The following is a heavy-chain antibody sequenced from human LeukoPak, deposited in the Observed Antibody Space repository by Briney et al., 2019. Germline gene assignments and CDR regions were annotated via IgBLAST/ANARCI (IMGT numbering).Heavy chain of an antibody. CDR3: ARDSYGSSWNPVDGMDV. J-gene: IGHJ6*02. CDR1: GFTVSSNY. CDR2: IYSGGST. Sequence: AGSLRLSCAASGFTVSSNYMSWVRQAPGKGLEWVSVIYSGGSTYYQDSVKGRFTISRDNSKNTLYLQMNSLRAEDTAVYHCARDSYGSSWNPVDGMDVWGQGTTVTVSS. D-gene: IGHD6-13*01. V-gene: IGHV3-66*02.